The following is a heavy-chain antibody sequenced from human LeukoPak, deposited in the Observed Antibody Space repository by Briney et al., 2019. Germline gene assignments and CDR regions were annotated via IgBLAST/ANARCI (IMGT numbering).Heavy chain of an antibody. CDR1: GGSFSGYY. Sequence: PSETLSLTCAVYGGSFSGYYWSWIRQPPGKGLEWIGEINHSGSTNYNPSLKSRVTISVDTSKNQFSLKLSSVTAADTAVYYCARVSEYSYGPPNFDYWGQGTLVTVSS. V-gene: IGHV4-34*01. CDR3: ARVSEYSYGPPNFDY. D-gene: IGHD5-18*01. J-gene: IGHJ4*02. CDR2: INHSGST.